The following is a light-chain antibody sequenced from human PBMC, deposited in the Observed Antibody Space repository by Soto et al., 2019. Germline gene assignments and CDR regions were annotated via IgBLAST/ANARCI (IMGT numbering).Light chain of an antibody. CDR3: SSYASRSTIL. J-gene: IGLJ2*01. V-gene: IGLV2-18*02. CDR2: EVN. Sequence: QSALTQPPSVSGSLGQSVTISCTGTSSDVGSYDRVSWYQQPPGTAPKLMIYEVNSRPSGVPDRFSGSKSGNTASLTISGLQAEDEADYYCSSYASRSTILFGGGTKLTVL. CDR1: SSDVGSYDR.